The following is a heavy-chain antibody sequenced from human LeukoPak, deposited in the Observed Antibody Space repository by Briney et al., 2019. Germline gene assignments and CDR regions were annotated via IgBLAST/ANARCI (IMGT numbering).Heavy chain of an antibody. CDR1: GGTFSSYA. CDR3: ARDYYDSSGSSS. Sequence: SVKVSCKASGGTFSSYAISWVRQAPGQGLEWMGGIIPIFGTANYAQKFQGRVTITADESTSTAYMELSSLRSEDTAVNYCARDYYDSSGSSSWGQGTLVTVSS. D-gene: IGHD3-22*01. J-gene: IGHJ5*02. CDR2: IIPIFGTA. V-gene: IGHV1-69*13.